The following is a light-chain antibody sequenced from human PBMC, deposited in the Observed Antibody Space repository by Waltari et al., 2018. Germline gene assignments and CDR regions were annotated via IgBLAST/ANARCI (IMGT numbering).Light chain of an antibody. J-gene: IGKJ2*01. CDR3: QQYYSTLYT. CDR2: GAS. CDR1: QGISNS. V-gene: IGKV1-NL1*01. Sequence: TCLASQGISNSLAWYQQKPGKAPNLLLFGASSLLSGVPSRFSGSGSGTDYTLTISSLRPEDFATYYCQQYYSTLYTFGQGTKLEIK.